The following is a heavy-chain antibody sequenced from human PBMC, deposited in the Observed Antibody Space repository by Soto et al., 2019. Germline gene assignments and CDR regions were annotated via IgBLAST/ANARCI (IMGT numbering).Heavy chain of an antibody. J-gene: IGHJ6*02. V-gene: IGHV4-31*03. CDR1: GGSISSGGYY. D-gene: IGHD3-10*01. CDR2: IYYSGST. CDR3: ARENYYGSGSYFVSPLRNYGMDV. Sequence: KPSETLSLTCTVSGGSISSGGYYWSWIRQHPGKGLEWIGYIYYSGSTYYNPSLKSRVTISVDTSKNQFSLKLSSVTAADTAVYYCARENYYGSGSYFVSPLRNYGMDVWGQGTTVTVLL.